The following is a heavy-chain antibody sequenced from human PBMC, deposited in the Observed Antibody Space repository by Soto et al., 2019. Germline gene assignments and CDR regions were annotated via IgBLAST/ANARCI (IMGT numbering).Heavy chain of an antibody. CDR2: IYSGGST. J-gene: IGHJ3*02. Sequence: GGSLRLSCAASGFTVSSNYMSWVRQAPGKGLEWVSVIYSGGSTYYEDSVKGRFTISRDNSKNTLYLQMNSLGVEDAALYYGASTALVGDAFDIWGQGTMVTVSS. V-gene: IGHV3-53*01. CDR1: GFTVSSNY. CDR3: ASTALVGDAFDI. D-gene: IGHD2-15*01.